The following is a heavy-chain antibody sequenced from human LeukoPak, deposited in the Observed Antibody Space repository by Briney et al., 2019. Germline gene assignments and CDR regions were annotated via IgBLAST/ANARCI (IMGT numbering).Heavy chain of an antibody. V-gene: IGHV1-18*01. Sequence: ASVKVSCKASGYTFTSYGISWVRQAPGQGLEWMGWISAYNGNTNYAQKLQGRVTMTTDTSTSTAYMELRSLRSDDTAVYYCARVHRMVTAIYFDYWGQGTLVIVSS. D-gene: IGHD2-21*02. CDR3: ARVHRMVTAIYFDY. CDR1: GYTFTSYG. CDR2: ISAYNGNT. J-gene: IGHJ4*02.